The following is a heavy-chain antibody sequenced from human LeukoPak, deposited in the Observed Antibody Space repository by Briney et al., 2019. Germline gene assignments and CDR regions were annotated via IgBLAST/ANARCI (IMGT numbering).Heavy chain of an antibody. V-gene: IGHV4-39*01. Sequence: SETLSLTCTVSGGSISSSSYYWGWIRQPPGKGLEWIGSVYYSGSTYYNPSLKGRVTISVDTSKNQFSLKLSSVTAADTAVYYCARGYGTFYYYYMDVWGKGTTVTVSS. CDR2: VYYSGST. CDR3: ARGYGTFYYYYMDV. CDR1: GGSISSSSYY. J-gene: IGHJ6*03. D-gene: IGHD1-1*01.